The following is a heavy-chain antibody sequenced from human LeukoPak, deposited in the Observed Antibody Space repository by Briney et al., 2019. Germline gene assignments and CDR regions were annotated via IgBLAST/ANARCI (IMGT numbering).Heavy chain of an antibody. CDR2: ISSSGSTI. V-gene: IGHV3-11*01. CDR3: ARANSGYSWAWAFDI. J-gene: IGHJ3*02. CDR1: GFTFSDYY. Sequence: PGGSLRLSCAASGFTFSDYYMSWIRQAPGKGLEWVSYISSSGSTIYYADSVKGRFTISGDNAKNSLYLQMNSLRAEDTAVYYCARANSGYSWAWAFDIWGQGTMVTVSS. D-gene: IGHD5-18*01.